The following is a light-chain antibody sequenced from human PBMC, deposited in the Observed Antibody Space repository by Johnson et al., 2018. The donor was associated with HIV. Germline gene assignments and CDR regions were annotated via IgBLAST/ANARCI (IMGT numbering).Light chain of an antibody. CDR2: DNN. J-gene: IGLJ1*01. V-gene: IGLV1-51*02. Sequence: QSVLTQPPSVSAAPGQKVTISCSGSTSNIGNNYVSWYQQLPGTAPKLLINDNNQRPSGVPDRFSGSKSGTSASLALSGLQSEDEADYYCGIWDSRLSAYVFGTGTKVTVL. CDR3: GIWDSRLSAYV. CDR1: TSNIGNNY.